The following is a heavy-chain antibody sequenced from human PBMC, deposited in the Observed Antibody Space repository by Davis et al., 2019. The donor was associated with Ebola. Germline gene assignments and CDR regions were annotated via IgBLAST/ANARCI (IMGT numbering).Heavy chain of an antibody. CDR3: ARVLKPSGWYAGDAFDI. CDR2: IYYSVST. CDR1: AGSISSGGYY. D-gene: IGHD6-19*01. Sequence: PSETLSLTCTVSAGSISSGGYYWSCIRQHPGKGLVWIGYIYYSVSTYYNPSLKSRVTISADTSKNQFPLKLSSVTAADTAVYYCARVLKPSGWYAGDAFDIWGQGTMVTVSS. V-gene: IGHV4-31*03. J-gene: IGHJ3*02.